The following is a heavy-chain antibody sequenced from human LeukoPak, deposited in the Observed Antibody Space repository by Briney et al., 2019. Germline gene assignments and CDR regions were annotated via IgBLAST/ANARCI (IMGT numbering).Heavy chain of an antibody. Sequence: GGSLRLSCAASGFTFNTYTMHWVRQAPGKGLEWVALISSHELNIYYADSVKGRFTISRDNAKNSLYLQMNSLRAEDTAVYYCASSRGSWPDYFDYWGQGTLVTVSS. V-gene: IGHV3-30*04. CDR1: GFTFNTYT. CDR3: ASSRGSWPDYFDY. D-gene: IGHD6-13*01. CDR2: ISSHELNI. J-gene: IGHJ4*02.